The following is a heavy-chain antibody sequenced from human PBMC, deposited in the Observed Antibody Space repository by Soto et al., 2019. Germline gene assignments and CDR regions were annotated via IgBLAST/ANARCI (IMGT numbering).Heavy chain of an antibody. J-gene: IGHJ6*02. CDR1: GGSFSTYY. D-gene: IGHD4-17*01. CDR3: ARGLGERKSYAMDV. CDR2: IYYGGST. Sequence: PSETLSLTCAVYGGSFSTYYWSWIRQPPGKELEWIGYIYYGGSTNYSPSLKGRSTISVDTSKNQFSLKVRSVTAADTAVYYCARGLGERKSYAMDVWGQGTTVTVSS. V-gene: IGHV4-59*12.